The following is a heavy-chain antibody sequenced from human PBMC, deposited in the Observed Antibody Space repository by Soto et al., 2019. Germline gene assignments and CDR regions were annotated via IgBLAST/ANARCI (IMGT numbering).Heavy chain of an antibody. Sequence: GGSLRLSCAASGFTFSSYAMSWVRQAPGKGLEWVSAISGSGGSTYYADSVKGRFTISRDNSKNTLYLQMNSLRAEDTAVYYCAKDPARRYSYGPIDYWGQGTLVTVSS. CDR1: GFTFSSYA. D-gene: IGHD5-18*01. J-gene: IGHJ4*02. V-gene: IGHV3-23*01. CDR2: ISGSGGST. CDR3: AKDPARRYSYGPIDY.